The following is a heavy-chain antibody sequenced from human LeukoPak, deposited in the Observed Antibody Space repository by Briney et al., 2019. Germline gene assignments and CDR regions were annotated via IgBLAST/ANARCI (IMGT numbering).Heavy chain of an antibody. J-gene: IGHJ4*02. CDR2: ISAYSGNT. CDR3: ARDIKDIVVVPAAIWEGGFDY. CDR1: GYTFTSYG. D-gene: IGHD2-2*02. Sequence: GASVKVSCKASGYTFTSYGISWVRQAPGQGLEWMGWISAYSGNTNYAQKLQGRVTMTTDTSTSTAYMELRSLRSDDTAVYYCARDIKDIVVVPAAIWEGGFDYWGQGTLVTVSS. V-gene: IGHV1-18*01.